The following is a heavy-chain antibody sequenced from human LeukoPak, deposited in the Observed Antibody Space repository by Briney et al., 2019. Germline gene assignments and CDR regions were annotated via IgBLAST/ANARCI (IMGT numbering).Heavy chain of an antibody. D-gene: IGHD3-3*01. CDR2: ISGSRGST. CDR1: GLTFSSYA. V-gene: IGHV3-23*01. J-gene: IGHJ4*02. Sequence: GGSLTLSRAASGLTFSSYAVSWVRQAQGKRMEWVSAISGSRGSTYYADSVKGRFTFSRDNSKNTLYLQMNSRRAEDTAGYCCAKDRDFWSGYYRVFDYWGQGTLVTVSS. CDR3: AKDRDFWSGYYRVFDY.